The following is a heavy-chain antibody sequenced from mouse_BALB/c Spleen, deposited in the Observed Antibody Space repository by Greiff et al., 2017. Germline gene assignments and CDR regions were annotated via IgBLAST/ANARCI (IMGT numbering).Heavy chain of an antibody. V-gene: IGHV7-3*02. CDR2: IRNKANGYTT. Sequence: EVKVVESGGGLVQPGGSLRLSCATSGFTFTDYYMSWVRQPPGKALEWLGFIRNKANGYTTEYSASVKGLFTISRDNSQSILYLHINTLRAEDSATYYCARDSRGNYEAMDYWGQGTSVTVSS. D-gene: IGHD2-1*01. CDR1: GFTFTDYY. J-gene: IGHJ4*01. CDR3: ARDSRGNYEAMDY.